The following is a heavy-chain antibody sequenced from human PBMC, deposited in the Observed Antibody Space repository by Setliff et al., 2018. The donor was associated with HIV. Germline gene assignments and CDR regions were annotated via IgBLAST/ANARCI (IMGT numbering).Heavy chain of an antibody. Sequence: GGSLRLSCAASGFNFSTYCMNWVRQAPGKGLEWISSISYRSSYIYYSDSVKGRFTISRDDAKNSLFLQVNSLRDEDTAVYYCARSQGIGNYYMDVWGTGTTVTVSS. CDR3: ARSQGIGNYYMDV. V-gene: IGHV3-21*01. CDR2: ISYRSSYI. CDR1: GFNFSTYC. D-gene: IGHD2-15*01. J-gene: IGHJ6*03.